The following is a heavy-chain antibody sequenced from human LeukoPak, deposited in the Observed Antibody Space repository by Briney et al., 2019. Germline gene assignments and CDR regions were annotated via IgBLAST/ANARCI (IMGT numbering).Heavy chain of an antibody. V-gene: IGHV3-30*01. CDR3: ARSPRASGSYYFDY. CDR1: GFTFSSYA. Sequence: GGSLRLSCAASGFTFSSYAMHWVRQAPGKGLEWVAVISYDGSNKYYADSVKGRFTISRDNSKNTLYLQMNSLRAEDTAVYYCARSPRASGSYYFDYWGQGTLVTVSS. CDR2: ISYDGSNK. J-gene: IGHJ4*02. D-gene: IGHD1-26*01.